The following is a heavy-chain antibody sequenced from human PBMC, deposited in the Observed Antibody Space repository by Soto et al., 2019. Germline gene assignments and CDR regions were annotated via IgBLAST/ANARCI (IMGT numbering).Heavy chain of an antibody. CDR1: GFTFSNAW. D-gene: IGHD5-12*01. V-gene: IGHV3-15*01. J-gene: IGHJ6*03. CDR2: IKSKTDGGTT. CDR3: TTDSRRLRGYDYYYYCMDV. Sequence: GGSLRLSCAASGFTFSNAWMSWVRQAPGKGLEWVGRIKSKTDGGTTDYAAPVKGRFTISRDDSKNTLYLQMNSLKTEDTAVYYCTTDSRRLRGYDYYYYCMDVWGKGTTVTVSS.